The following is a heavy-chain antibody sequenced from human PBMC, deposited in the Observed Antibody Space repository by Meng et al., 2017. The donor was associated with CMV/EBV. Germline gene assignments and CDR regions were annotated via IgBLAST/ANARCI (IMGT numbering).Heavy chain of an antibody. CDR3: AKDRAGTPSWFDP. V-gene: IGHV3-23*01. CDR1: CFISSSYA. Sequence: ACCFISSSYAQSGGRQAPEKGVGRGSVISGNDGSTYYADSERGRFTISRDNSKKTLNLQMNRRRAEDTAVYYCAKDRAGTPSWFDPWGQGTLVTVSS. J-gene: IGHJ5*02. CDR2: ISGNDGST. D-gene: IGHD1-1*01.